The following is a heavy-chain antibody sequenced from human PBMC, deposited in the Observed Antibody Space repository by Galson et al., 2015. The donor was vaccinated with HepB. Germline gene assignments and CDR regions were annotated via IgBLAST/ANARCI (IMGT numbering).Heavy chain of an antibody. CDR3: ARSSSGPLGYYGMDV. CDR1: GYNFSGYW. CDR2: IFPGDSHT. J-gene: IGHJ6*02. V-gene: IGHV5-51*03. Sequence: QSGAEVKKPGESLKISCKGSGYNFSGYWIGWVRQMPGKGLEWMGTIFPGDSHTRYSPFFQGQGTISTDKSTAYLQWSSLKASDTAMCYCARSSSGPLGYYGMDVWGQGTTVTVSS. D-gene: IGHD3-22*01.